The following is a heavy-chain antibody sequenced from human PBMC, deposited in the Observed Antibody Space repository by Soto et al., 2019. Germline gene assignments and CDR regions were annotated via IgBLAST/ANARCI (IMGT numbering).Heavy chain of an antibody. Sequence: QVQLVQSGAEVKKPGSSVKVSCKASGGTFSSYAISWVRQAPGQGLEWMGGIIPIFGTANYAQKFQGRVTMTADESTSTAYRGLSSLRPEDTAVYYCARGVGVAGPTNPHFDYWGQGTLVTVSS. V-gene: IGHV1-69*01. D-gene: IGHD6-19*01. CDR1: GGTFSSYA. CDR2: IIPIFGTA. CDR3: ARGVGVAGPTNPHFDY. J-gene: IGHJ4*02.